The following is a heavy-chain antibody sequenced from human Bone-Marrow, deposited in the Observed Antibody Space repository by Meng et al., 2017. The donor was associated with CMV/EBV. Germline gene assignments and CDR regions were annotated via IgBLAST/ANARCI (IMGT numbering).Heavy chain of an antibody. D-gene: IGHD3-9*01. CDR2: ISSSSTYI. CDR1: GFTVSSYA. J-gene: IGHJ4*02. Sequence: GESLKISCAASGFTVSSYAMHWVRQAPGKGLEWVSSISSSSTYIYYADSVKGRFTISRDNAKNSLYLQMNSLRAEDTAVYYCARFYYDILTGYYNDYWGQGTLVTVSS. V-gene: IGHV3-21*01. CDR3: ARFYYDILTGYYNDY.